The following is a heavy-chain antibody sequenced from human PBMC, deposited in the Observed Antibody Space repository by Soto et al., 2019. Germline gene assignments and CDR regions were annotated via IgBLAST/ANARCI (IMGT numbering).Heavy chain of an antibody. Sequence: QVQLVESGGGVVQPGRSLRLSCAASGFTFSSYGMHWVRQAPGKGLEWVAVISYDGSNKYYADSVKGRFTISRDNSKNTLYLQMNSLRAEDTAVYYCVKDRRLGYCSSTRCSHYYYYGMDVWGQGTTVTVSS. D-gene: IGHD2-2*01. J-gene: IGHJ6*02. CDR3: VKDRRLGYCSSTRCSHYYYYGMDV. CDR1: GFTFSSYG. CDR2: ISYDGSNK. V-gene: IGHV3-30*18.